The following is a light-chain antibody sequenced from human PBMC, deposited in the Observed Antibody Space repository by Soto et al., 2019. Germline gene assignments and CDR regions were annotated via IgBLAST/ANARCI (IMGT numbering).Light chain of an antibody. Sequence: DIQLTQSPSFLSASVGDRVTITCRASQGISSYLAWYQRKPGKAPKLLIYAASTLQRGAPSRFSGGGSGTEFTLTISSLQPEDFATYFCQQLISYPVTFGGGTKVEIK. J-gene: IGKJ4*01. CDR1: QGISSY. CDR3: QQLISYPVT. V-gene: IGKV1-9*01. CDR2: AAS.